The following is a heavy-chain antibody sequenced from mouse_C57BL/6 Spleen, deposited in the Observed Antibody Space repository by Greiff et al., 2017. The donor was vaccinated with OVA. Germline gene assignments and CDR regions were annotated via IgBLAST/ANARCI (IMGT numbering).Heavy chain of an antibody. CDR1: GYTFTSYW. D-gene: IGHD1-1*01. Sequence: QVQLQQPGAELVRPGSSVKLSCKASGYTFTSYWMDWVKQRPGQGLEWIGNIYPSDSETHYNQKFKDKATLTVDKSSSTAYMQLSSLTSEDSAVYYCARHYYGSPFDYWGQGTTLTVSS. CDR2: IYPSDSET. J-gene: IGHJ2*01. CDR3: ARHYYGSPFDY. V-gene: IGHV1-61*01.